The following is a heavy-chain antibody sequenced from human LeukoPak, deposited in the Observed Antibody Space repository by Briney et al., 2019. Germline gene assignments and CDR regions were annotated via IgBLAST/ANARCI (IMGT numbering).Heavy chain of an antibody. Sequence: GGSLRLSCAASGFTFSSYGMHWVRQAPGKGLEWVAVMWFDGSNKYYADSVKGRFTVSRDISKNTLYLQMNSLRAEDTAVYYCAKDGPARRTGFDYWGQGALVTVSS. J-gene: IGHJ4*02. D-gene: IGHD1-1*01. V-gene: IGHV3-33*06. CDR1: GFTFSSYG. CDR3: AKDGPARRTGFDY. CDR2: MWFDGSNK.